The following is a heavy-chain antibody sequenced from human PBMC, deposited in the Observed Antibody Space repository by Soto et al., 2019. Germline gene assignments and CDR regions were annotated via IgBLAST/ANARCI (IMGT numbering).Heavy chain of an antibody. CDR1: GFTFSSYA. CDR2: IRCGGGNK. V-gene: IGHV3-23*01. Sequence: GGSLRLSCAASGFTFSSYAMHWVRQAPGKGLEWVSAIRCGGGNKYYADSVKGRFTISRDNSKNTLYLQMNSLRAEDTAAYYCAKKTDSSYDTIRFDYWGQGTLVTVSS. CDR3: AKKTDSSYDTIRFDY. J-gene: IGHJ4*02. D-gene: IGHD3-9*01.